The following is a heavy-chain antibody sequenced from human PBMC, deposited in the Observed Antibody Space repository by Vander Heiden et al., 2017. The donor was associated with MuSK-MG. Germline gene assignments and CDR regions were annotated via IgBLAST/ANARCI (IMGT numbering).Heavy chain of an antibody. CDR1: GYTFTGYY. Sequence: QVQLVQSGAEAKKPGASVKVSCKASGYTFTGYYLHWVRQAPGQGLEWMGWINPNSGGTNYAQKFQGRVTMTRDTSISTAYMELSRLRSDDKAVYYCAREDCSSTSCFLYYMDVWGKGTTVTVSS. J-gene: IGHJ6*03. V-gene: IGHV1-2*02. CDR3: AREDCSSTSCFLYYMDV. D-gene: IGHD2-2*01. CDR2: INPNSGGT.